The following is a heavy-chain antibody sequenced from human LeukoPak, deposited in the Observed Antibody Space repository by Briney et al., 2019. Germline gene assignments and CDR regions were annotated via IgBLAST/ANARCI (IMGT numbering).Heavy chain of an antibody. J-gene: IGHJ6*04. Sequence: RASVKVSCKASGYTFTSYYMHWVRQAPGQGLEWMGIINPSGGSTSYAHKFQGRVTMTSDTSTSPVYMELSSLRSEDTAVYYCARELPGIGEPEIRGVYYGMDVWGKGTTVTVSS. V-gene: IGHV1-46*01. CDR1: GYTFTSYY. CDR3: ARELPGIGEPEIRGVYYGMDV. CDR2: INPSGGST. D-gene: IGHD3-10*01.